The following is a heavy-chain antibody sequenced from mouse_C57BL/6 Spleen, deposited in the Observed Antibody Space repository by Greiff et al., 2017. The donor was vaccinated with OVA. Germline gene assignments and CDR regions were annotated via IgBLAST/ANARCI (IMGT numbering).Heavy chain of an antibody. CDR3: ARDDYGSRTSTEYFDV. V-gene: IGHV5-4*01. Sequence: EVMLVESGGGLVKPGGSLKLSCAASGFTFSSYAMSWVRQTPEKRLEWVATISDGGSYTYYPDNVKGRFTISRDNAKNNLYLQMSHLKSEDTAMYYCARDDYGSRTSTEYFDVWGTGTTVTVSS. J-gene: IGHJ1*03. CDR1: GFTFSSYA. D-gene: IGHD1-1*01. CDR2: ISDGGSYT.